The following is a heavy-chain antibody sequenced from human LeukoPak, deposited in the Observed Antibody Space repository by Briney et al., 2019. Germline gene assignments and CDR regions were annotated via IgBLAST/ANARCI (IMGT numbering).Heavy chain of an antibody. V-gene: IGHV3-74*01. CDR3: ATLGRVDVADY. CDR2: MNSDVSST. D-gene: IGHD7-27*01. CDR1: GLTLGRYW. Sequence: PGGSLSLSCAASGLTLGRYWMHCVREAPGQGLVWVSRMNSDVSSTSYADSVKGRFTIYRDNAKNTLYLQMNSLRAEDTAVYYCATLGRVDVADYWGQGTLVTVSS. J-gene: IGHJ4*02.